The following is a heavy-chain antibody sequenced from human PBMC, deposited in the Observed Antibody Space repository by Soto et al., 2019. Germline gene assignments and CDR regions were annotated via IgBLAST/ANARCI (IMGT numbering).Heavy chain of an antibody. CDR3: ARDIVVVPAASWQNPLYYYYYMDV. D-gene: IGHD2-2*01. CDR2: INHSGST. CDR1: GGSFSGYY. Sequence: SETLSLTCAVYGGSFSGYYWSWIRQPPGKGLEWIGEINHSGSTNYNPSLKSRVTISVDTSKNQFSLKLSSVTAADTAVYYCARDIVVVPAASWQNPLYYYYYMDVWGKGTTVTVSS. J-gene: IGHJ6*03. V-gene: IGHV4-34*01.